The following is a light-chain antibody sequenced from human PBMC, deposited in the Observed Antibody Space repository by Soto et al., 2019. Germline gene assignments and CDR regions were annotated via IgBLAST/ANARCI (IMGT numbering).Light chain of an antibody. CDR2: KAS. Sequence: IQMTQSPSSLSASVGDRVTITCRASQTISSYLAWYQQKPGKAPKLLIYKASSLQSGVPSRFSGSGSGTEITLTIGSRQPDDFATDYCQHYNSYRWAFGQGTKVDIK. J-gene: IGKJ1*01. CDR3: QHYNSYRWA. CDR1: QTISSY. V-gene: IGKV1-5*03.